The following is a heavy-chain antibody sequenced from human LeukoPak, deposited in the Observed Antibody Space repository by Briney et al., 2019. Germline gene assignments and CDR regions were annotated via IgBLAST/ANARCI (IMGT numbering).Heavy chain of an antibody. CDR3: ARDPEYSSSSYYYDYMDV. V-gene: IGHV3-30-3*01. CDR2: ISYGGSNK. CDR1: GFTFSSYA. Sequence: PGGSLRLSCAASGFTFSSYAMHWVRQAPGKGLEWVAVISYGGSNKYYADSVKGRFTISRDNSKNTLSLQMNSLRAEDTAVYYCARDPEYSSSSYYYDYMDVWGKGTTVTVSS. D-gene: IGHD6-6*01. J-gene: IGHJ6*03.